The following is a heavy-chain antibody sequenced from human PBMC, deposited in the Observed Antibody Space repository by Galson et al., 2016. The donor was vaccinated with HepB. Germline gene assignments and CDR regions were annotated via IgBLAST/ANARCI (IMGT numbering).Heavy chain of an antibody. CDR2: ISGNGVFT. D-gene: IGHD4-17*01. Sequence: SLRLSCAASGFTFTSYAMYWVRQAPGKGLEWVSSISGNGVFTAYADSVKGRFTISRDKSKSRLYLQMNSLTADDTALYYCAKEKSVTLLFYDYWGQGTLVTVSS. CDR3: AKEKSVTLLFYDY. J-gene: IGHJ4*02. CDR1: GFTFTSYA. V-gene: IGHV3-23*01.